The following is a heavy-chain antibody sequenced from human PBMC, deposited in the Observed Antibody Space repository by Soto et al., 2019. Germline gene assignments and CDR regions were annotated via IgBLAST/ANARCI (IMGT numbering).Heavy chain of an antibody. CDR2: ISGSGGST. Sequence: GGSLTLSCAASGFTFSSYAMSWVRQAPGKGLEWVSAISGSGGSTYYADSVKGRFTISRDNSKNTLYLQMNSLRAEDTAVYYCAKDSKQQLVSGAPHNFDYWGQGTLVTVSS. J-gene: IGHJ4*02. V-gene: IGHV3-23*01. D-gene: IGHD6-13*01. CDR3: AKDSKQQLVSGAPHNFDY. CDR1: GFTFSSYA.